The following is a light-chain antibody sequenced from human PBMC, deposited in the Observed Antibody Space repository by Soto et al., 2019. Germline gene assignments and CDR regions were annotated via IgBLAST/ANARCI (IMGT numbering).Light chain of an antibody. V-gene: IGKV3-15*01. CDR2: GAS. CDR3: QQYYNWPRT. Sequence: EIVMTQSPATLPVSPGERATLSCRASQSVSSNLAWYQQKPGQAPRLLIYGASTRDTGIPDRVSGSGSGTEFTLTISSLQPEDFAVYYCQQYYNWPRTFGQGTKVDIK. J-gene: IGKJ1*01. CDR1: QSVSSN.